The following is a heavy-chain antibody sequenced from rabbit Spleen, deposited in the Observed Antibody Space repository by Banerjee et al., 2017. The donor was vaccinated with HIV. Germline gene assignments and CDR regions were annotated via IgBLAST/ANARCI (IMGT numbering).Heavy chain of an antibody. J-gene: IGHJ4*01. Sequence: QQLVESGGGLVKPGASLTLTCKASGFSFSSGYYMSWVRQAPGKGLEWIGCIGAGSGTTYYASWAKGRFTNSKTSSTTVTLQMTSLTAADTATYFCASAYSDIYFNLWGQGTLVTVS. D-gene: IGHD6-1*01. V-gene: IGHV1S40*01. CDR1: GFSFSSGYY. CDR2: IGAGSGTT. CDR3: ASAYSDIYFNL.